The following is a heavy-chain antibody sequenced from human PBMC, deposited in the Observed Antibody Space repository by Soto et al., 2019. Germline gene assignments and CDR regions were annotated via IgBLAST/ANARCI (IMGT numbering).Heavy chain of an antibody. CDR2: ISTHNGNT. CDR3: AREGILGLFDAYDL. J-gene: IGHJ3*01. D-gene: IGHD3-3*01. Sequence: QDQLVQSGAEVKKPGASVKVSCKASVFTSSGISWVRQAPGQRLEWMGWISTHNGNTIYAQKIQGRVIITMDTCTTTVYMELRSLRPDDTAVYLCAREGILGLFDAYDLWGQGTMVTVSS. CDR1: VFTSSG. V-gene: IGHV1-18*04.